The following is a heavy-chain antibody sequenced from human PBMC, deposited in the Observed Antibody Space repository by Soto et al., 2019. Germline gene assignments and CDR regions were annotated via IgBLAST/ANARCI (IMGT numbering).Heavy chain of an antibody. Sequence: GGSLRLSCAASGFTFSDYTINWVRQAPGKGLEWVALISSDGSNKYYADSVKGRFTISRDTSRNTLYLQMNSLRAEDTAVYYCARVRKTYYDFWSGYLTGYWGQGTLVTVSS. CDR3: ARVRKTYYDFWSGYLTGY. D-gene: IGHD3-3*01. J-gene: IGHJ4*02. CDR2: ISSDGSNK. CDR1: GFTFSDYT. V-gene: IGHV3-30-3*01.